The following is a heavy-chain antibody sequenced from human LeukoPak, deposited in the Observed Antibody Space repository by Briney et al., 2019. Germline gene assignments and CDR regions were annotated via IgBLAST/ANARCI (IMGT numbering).Heavy chain of an antibody. D-gene: IGHD1/OR15-1a*01. J-gene: IGHJ4*02. V-gene: IGHV3-23*01. CDR1: GFTFSSYA. Sequence: GSLRLSCAASGFTFSSYAMSWVRPAPGEGLEWVSAISGSGGSTYYADSVKGRFTISRDNSKNTLYLQMNSLRVEDTAIYYCARDRAESNWTNHTLFDSWGQGTPVTVSS. CDR3: ARDRAESNWTNHTLFDS. CDR2: ISGSGGST.